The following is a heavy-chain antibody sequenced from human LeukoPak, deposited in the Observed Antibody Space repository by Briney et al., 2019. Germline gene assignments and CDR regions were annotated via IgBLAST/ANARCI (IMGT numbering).Heavy chain of an antibody. CDR1: GGTFSSYA. Sequence: ASVKVSCKASGGTFSSYAISWVRQAPGQGLEWMGGIIPIFGTANYAQKFQGRVTITADESTSTAYMELSSLRSEDTAVYYCARDQIAAAGTSQNGMDVWGQGTTVTVSS. V-gene: IGHV1-69*13. CDR3: ARDQIAAAGTSQNGMDV. D-gene: IGHD6-13*01. J-gene: IGHJ6*02. CDR2: IIPIFGTA.